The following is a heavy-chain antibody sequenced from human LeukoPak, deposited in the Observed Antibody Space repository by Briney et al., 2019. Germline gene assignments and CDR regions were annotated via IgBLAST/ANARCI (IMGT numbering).Heavy chain of an antibody. CDR1: GGSFSGYY. J-gene: IGHJ4*02. CDR3: ARELAVAGSD. D-gene: IGHD6-19*01. Sequence: PSETLSLTCAVYGGSFSGYYWSWIRQPPGKGLEWIGEINHSGSTNYNPSLKSRVTISVDTSKNQFSLKLSSVTAADTAVYYCARELAVAGSDWGQGTLVTVSS. CDR2: INHSGST. V-gene: IGHV4-34*01.